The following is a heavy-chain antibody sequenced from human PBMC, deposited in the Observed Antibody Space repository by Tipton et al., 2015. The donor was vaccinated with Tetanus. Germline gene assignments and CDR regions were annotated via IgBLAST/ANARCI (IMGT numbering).Heavy chain of an antibody. Sequence: TLSLTCTVSGGSISSSPYYWDWIRQPPGKGLEWIGSVSYSGTTNYTPSLKGRITISRDTSKNQFSLMLRSVTAAGTAMYYCARHSSSWDDYYYYGLDVWGQGTTVTVSS. V-gene: IGHV4-39*01. CDR2: VSYSGTT. CDR3: ARHSSSWDDYYYYGLDV. J-gene: IGHJ6*02. CDR1: GGSISSSPYY. D-gene: IGHD6-13*01.